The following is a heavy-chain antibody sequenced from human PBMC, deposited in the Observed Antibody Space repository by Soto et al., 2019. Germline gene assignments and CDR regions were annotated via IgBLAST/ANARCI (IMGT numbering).Heavy chain of an antibody. V-gene: IGHV3-23*01. D-gene: IGHD1-1*01. CDR1: GFTFTSNP. CDR2: IDGSGGRT. CDR3: AKDRPKAKWELDY. Sequence: PGGSLRLSCAASGFTFTSNPMSWVRQAPGKGLEWVSAIDGSGGRTYYVDSVKGRFTISRDNSKNTLYLQMNSLRAEDTAVYYCAKDRPKAKWELDYWGQGTLVTVSS. J-gene: IGHJ4*02.